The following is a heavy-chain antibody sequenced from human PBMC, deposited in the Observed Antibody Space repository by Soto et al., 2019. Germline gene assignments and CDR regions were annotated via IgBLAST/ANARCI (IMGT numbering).Heavy chain of an antibody. CDR1: GFTFDDYG. J-gene: IGHJ4*02. CDR3: VRGASLNFDY. Sequence: GGSLRLSCTASGFTFDDYGMSWARQAPGKGLEWVSGVNWNGGSTGYADSVKGRFTISRDNAKNSLYLQMNSLRAEDTAFYYCVRGASLNFDYWGQGTLVTVSS. D-gene: IGHD1-26*01. CDR2: VNWNGGST. V-gene: IGHV3-20*04.